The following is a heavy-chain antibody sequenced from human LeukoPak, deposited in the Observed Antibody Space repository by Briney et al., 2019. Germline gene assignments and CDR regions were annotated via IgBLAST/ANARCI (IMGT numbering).Heavy chain of an antibody. CDR3: AREGQYSGYDSFDP. D-gene: IGHD5-12*01. CDR2: INHSGST. J-gene: IGHJ5*02. V-gene: IGHV4-34*01. CDR1: GGSFSGYY. Sequence: PSETLSLTCAVYGGSFSGYYWSWIRQPPGKGLEWIGEINHSGSTYYNPSLKSRVTISVDTSKNQFSLKLSSVTAADTAVYYCAREGQYSGYDSFDPWGQGTLVTVSS.